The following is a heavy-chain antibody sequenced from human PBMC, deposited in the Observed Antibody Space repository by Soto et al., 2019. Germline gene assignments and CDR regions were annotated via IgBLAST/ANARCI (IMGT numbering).Heavy chain of an antibody. D-gene: IGHD2-2*01. CDR2: ISAYNGST. V-gene: IGHV1-18*01. Sequence: ASVKVSCKASGYTFTSYGISWVRQAPGQGLEWMGWISAYNGSTNYAQKLQGRVTMTTDKSTSTAYMELRSLRSEDTAVYYCARHVPADGYYYGMDVWGQAPTGTVSS. CDR1: GYTFTSYG. J-gene: IGHJ6*02. CDR3: ARHVPADGYYYGMDV.